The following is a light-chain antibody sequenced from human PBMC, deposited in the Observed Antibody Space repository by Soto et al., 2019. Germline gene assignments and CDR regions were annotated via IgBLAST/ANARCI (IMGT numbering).Light chain of an antibody. CDR3: TSYTSSSTPV. V-gene: IGLV2-14*01. J-gene: IGLJ1*01. CDR2: EVS. CDR1: SSDVGGYNY. Sequence: QSVLTQPASVSGSPGQAITISCTGTSSDVGGYNYVSWYQQHPGKAPKLMIYEVSNRPSGVSDRFSGSKSGNTASLTISGLQAEDEADYYCTSYTSSSTPVFVTGTKVTVL.